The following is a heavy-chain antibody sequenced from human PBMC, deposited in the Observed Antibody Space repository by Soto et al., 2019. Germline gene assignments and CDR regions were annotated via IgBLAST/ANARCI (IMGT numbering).Heavy chain of an antibody. V-gene: IGHV3-7*01. Sequence: EVQLVESGGGLVQPGGSLRLSCAASGFTFSSYWMSWVRQAPGKGLEWVANIKQDGSEKYYVDSVKGRFTISRDNAKNSLYLQMNSLRAEDTAVYYCARGGWMGIYYYYMDVWGKGTTVTVSS. CDR1: GFTFSSYW. J-gene: IGHJ6*03. CDR2: IKQDGSEK. CDR3: ARGGWMGIYYYYMDV. D-gene: IGHD6-13*01.